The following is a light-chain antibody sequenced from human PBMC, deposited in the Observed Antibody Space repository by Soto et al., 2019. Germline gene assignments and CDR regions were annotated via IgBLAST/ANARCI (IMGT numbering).Light chain of an antibody. CDR2: SVS. CDR1: QGTSNW. V-gene: IGKV1-12*01. J-gene: IGKJ4*01. CDR3: QQGYSFPLLT. Sequence: DIQMTQSPSSVSASVGDRVTITCRASQGTSNWVAWYQQKPGKAPKLLIYSVSSWQSGVPSRFIGSGFETDFHVSISSLQPEDFAPYFCQQGYSFPLLTFGGGTKVEIK.